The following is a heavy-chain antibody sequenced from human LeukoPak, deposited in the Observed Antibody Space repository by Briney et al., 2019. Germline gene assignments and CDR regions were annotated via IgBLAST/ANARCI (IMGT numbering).Heavy chain of an antibody. Sequence: GASVKVSCKASGYTFTGYYMHWVRQAPGQGLEWMGWINPNSGGTNYAQKFQGRVTMTRDTSISTAYMELGRLRSDDTAVYYCARASHAAARFNWFDPWGQGTLVTVSS. CDR1: GYTFTGYY. V-gene: IGHV1-2*02. CDR3: ARASHAAARFNWFDP. CDR2: INPNSGGT. J-gene: IGHJ5*02. D-gene: IGHD2-2*01.